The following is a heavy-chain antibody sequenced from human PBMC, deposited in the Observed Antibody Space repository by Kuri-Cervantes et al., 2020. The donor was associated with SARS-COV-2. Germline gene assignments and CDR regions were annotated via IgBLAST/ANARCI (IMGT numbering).Heavy chain of an antibody. D-gene: IGHD3-22*01. V-gene: IGHV1-2*04. J-gene: IGHJ3*02. CDR1: GYTFTGYY. CDR3: ARSTPFRRLVVMYQGGAFEI. Sequence: ASVKVSCKASGYTFTGYYMHWVRQAPGQGLEWMGWINPNSGGTNYAQKFQGWVTMTRDTSISTVYMELSRLRSDDTAVYYCARSTPFRRLVVMYQGGAFEIWGQGTMVTVSS. CDR2: INPNSGGT.